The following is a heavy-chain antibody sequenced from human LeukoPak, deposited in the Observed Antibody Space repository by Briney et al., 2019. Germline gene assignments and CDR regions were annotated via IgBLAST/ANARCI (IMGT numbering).Heavy chain of an antibody. V-gene: IGHV3-33*01. CDR1: GFTFSSYG. J-gene: IGHJ4*02. CDR3: ASSDTAMLLLDY. Sequence: GGSLRLSCAASGFTFSSYGMHWVRQAPGKGLEWVAVIWYDGSNKYYADSVKGRFTISRDNSKNTLYLQMNSLRAEDTAVYCCASSDTAMLLLDYWGQGTLVTVSS. D-gene: IGHD5-18*01. CDR2: IWYDGSNK.